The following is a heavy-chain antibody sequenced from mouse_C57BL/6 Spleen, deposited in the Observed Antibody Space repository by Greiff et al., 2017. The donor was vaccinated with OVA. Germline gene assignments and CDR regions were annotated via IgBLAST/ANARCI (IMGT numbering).Heavy chain of an antibody. V-gene: IGHV5-16*01. Sequence: EVQLVESEGGLVQPGSSMKLSCTASGFTFSDYYMAWVRQVPEKGLEWVANINYDGSSTYYLDSLKSRFIISRDNAKNILYLQMSSLKSEDTATYYCASGTYYGGLDYWGQGTTLTVSS. CDR2: INYDGSST. CDR3: ASGTYYGGLDY. D-gene: IGHD1-1*01. J-gene: IGHJ2*01. CDR1: GFTFSDYY.